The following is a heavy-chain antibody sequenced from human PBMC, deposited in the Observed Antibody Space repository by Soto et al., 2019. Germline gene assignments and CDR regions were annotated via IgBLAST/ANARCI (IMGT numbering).Heavy chain of an antibody. CDR2: ISPDRTFK. J-gene: IGHJ4*02. Sequence: SLRLSCEASGFSLSIFGLHWVRQAPGKGLDWLPLISPDRTFKDYADSVKTPFTISRVNSESTLFLHMNTLGPNDTAVYYSAKDYVPKAPYPSSNTHSDFWGQGTRVTVSS. CDR1: GFSLSIFG. D-gene: IGHD3-16*01. V-gene: IGHV3-30*18. CDR3: AKDYVPKAPYPSSNTHSDF.